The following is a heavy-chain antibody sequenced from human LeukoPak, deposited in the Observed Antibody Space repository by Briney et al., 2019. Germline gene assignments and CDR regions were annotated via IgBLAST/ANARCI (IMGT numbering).Heavy chain of an antibody. V-gene: IGHV4-30-4*01. D-gene: IGHD3-10*01. CDR1: GGSISSGDYY. J-gene: IGHJ5*02. CDR2: IYYSGST. Sequence: PSETLSLTCTVSGGSISSGDYYWRWIRQPPGKGLEGSGYIYYSGSTYYNPSLKSRVTISVDTSKNQFSLKLSSVTAADTAVYYCARDKGYYGSGSYPISWGQGTLVTVSS. CDR3: ARDKGYYGSGSYPIS.